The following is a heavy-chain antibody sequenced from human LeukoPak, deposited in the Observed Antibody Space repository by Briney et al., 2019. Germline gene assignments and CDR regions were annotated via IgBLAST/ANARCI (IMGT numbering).Heavy chain of an antibody. CDR2: ISGSGGGT. V-gene: IGHV3-23*01. J-gene: IGHJ4*02. D-gene: IGHD1-26*01. CDR3: AKDLGRYRNNYFDY. Sequence: PGGSLRLSCAASGFTFNSYAMGWVRQAPEKGLEWVATISGSGGGTYYADSVKGRFTISRDDSKNTLHLQMNSLRAEDTAVYYCAKDLGRYRNNYFDYWGQGTLATVSS. CDR1: GFTFNSYA.